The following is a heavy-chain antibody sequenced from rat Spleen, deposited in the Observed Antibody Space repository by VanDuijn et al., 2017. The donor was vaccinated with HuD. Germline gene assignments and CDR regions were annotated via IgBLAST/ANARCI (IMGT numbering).Heavy chain of an antibody. CDR3: ARDPGNNPYFMDA. CDR1: GFSLSSSH. J-gene: IGHJ4*01. CDR2: IWTGGTT. Sequence: QVQLKESGPGLVQSSQTLSLTCTVSGFSLSSSHVTWVRQPPGRGLEWLGIIWTGGTTAYNSLLKSRLSITRDTSKSQVFLKMNSLQTEDTATYYCARDPGNNPYFMDAWGQGVSVAVSS. V-gene: IGHV2-43*01. D-gene: IGHD1-4*01.